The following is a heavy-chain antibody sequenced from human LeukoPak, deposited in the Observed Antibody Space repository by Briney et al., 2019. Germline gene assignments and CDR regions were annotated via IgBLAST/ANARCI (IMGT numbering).Heavy chain of an antibody. CDR2: VSAYNGNT. CDR1: GYTFTSYG. CDR3: ARVLSGYDLGGFDY. Sequence: GASVKVSCKASGYTFTSYGISWVRQAPGQGPEWMGWVSAYNGNTNYAQKLQGRVTMTTDTSTSTAYMELRSLRSDDTAVYYCARVLSGYDLGGFDYWGQGTLVTVSS. J-gene: IGHJ4*02. V-gene: IGHV1-18*01. D-gene: IGHD5-12*01.